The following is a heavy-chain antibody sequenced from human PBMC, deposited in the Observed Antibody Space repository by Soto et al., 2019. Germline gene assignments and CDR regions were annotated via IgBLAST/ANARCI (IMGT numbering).Heavy chain of an antibody. V-gene: IGHV4-34*01. J-gene: IGHJ4*02. CDR1: GRSFSSYY. CDR3: AGPIDYGDYSSFDY. CDR2: INHSGST. D-gene: IGHD4-17*01. Sequence: QVQLQQWGAGLLKPSETLSLTCAVHGRSFSSYYWSWIRQPPGKGLEWIGEINHSGSTNYNPSLKSRVTISVDTPRNRFSLKLSSVTAADTAVYYCAGPIDYGDYSSFDYWGQGIVVTVSS.